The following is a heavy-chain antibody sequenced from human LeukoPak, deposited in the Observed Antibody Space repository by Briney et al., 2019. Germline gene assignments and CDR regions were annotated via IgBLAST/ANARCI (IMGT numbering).Heavy chain of an antibody. Sequence: ASVKVSCKASGYTLTSYYMHWVRQAPGQGLEWMGIINPSGGSTSYAQKFQGRVTMTRDTSTSTVYMELSSLRSEDTAVYYCARGARGAGILYYFDYWGQGTLVTVSS. CDR1: GYTLTSYY. D-gene: IGHD3-10*01. J-gene: IGHJ4*02. CDR3: ARGARGAGILYYFDY. V-gene: IGHV1-46*01. CDR2: INPSGGST.